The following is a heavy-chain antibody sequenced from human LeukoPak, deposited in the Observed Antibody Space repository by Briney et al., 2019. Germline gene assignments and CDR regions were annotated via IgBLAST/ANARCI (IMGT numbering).Heavy chain of an antibody. CDR1: GGSFSGYY. D-gene: IGHD5-18*01. Sequence: KPSETLSLTCAVYGGSFSGYYWSWIRQPPGKGLEWIGEINHSGSTNYNPSLKSRVTISVDTSKNQFSLKLSSVTAADTAVYYCARRGYSYGYCPYYFDYWGQGTLVTVSS. J-gene: IGHJ4*02. CDR3: ARRGYSYGYCPYYFDY. CDR2: INHSGST. V-gene: IGHV4-34*01.